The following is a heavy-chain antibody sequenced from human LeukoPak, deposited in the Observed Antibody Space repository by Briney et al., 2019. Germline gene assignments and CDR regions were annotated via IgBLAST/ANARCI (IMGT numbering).Heavy chain of an antibody. Sequence: SETLSLTCAVYGGSFSGYYWSWIRQPPGKGLEWIGEINHSGSTNYNPSLKSRVTMSVDTSKNQFSLKLSSVTAADTAVYYCAREEPGYCSGGSCYSFKPIDYWGQGTLVTVSS. CDR2: INHSGST. CDR1: GGSFSGYY. V-gene: IGHV4-34*01. J-gene: IGHJ4*02. CDR3: AREEPGYCSGGSCYSFKPIDY. D-gene: IGHD2-15*01.